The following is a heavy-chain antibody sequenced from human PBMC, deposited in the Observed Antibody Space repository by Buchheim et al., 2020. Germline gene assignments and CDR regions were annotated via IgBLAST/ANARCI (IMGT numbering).Heavy chain of an antibody. V-gene: IGHV3-21*01. J-gene: IGHJ6*02. Sequence: EVQLVESGGGLVKPGGSLRLSCAASGFTFSSYSMNWVRQAPGKGLEWVSSISSSSSYIYYADSVKGRFTISRDNAKNSLYLQMNSLRAEDTAVYYCARDPGPYDYGDYSYGMDVWGRGTT. D-gene: IGHD4-17*01. CDR3: ARDPGPYDYGDYSYGMDV. CDR1: GFTFSSYS. CDR2: ISSSSSYI.